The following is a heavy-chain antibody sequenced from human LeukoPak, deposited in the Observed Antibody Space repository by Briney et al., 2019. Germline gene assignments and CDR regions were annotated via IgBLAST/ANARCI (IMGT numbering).Heavy chain of an antibody. CDR1: GFTFSNYA. J-gene: IGHJ3*02. CDR3: VKSFDYYDSSGYYTDTFDI. Sequence: GGSLRLSCAASGFTFSNYAMYWVRQAPGKGLECVSTISSNGGNTYYADSVKGRFTISRDNSKNTLYLQMSSLRAEDTAVYYCVKSFDYYDSSGYYTDTFDIWGQGTMVTVSS. D-gene: IGHD3-22*01. V-gene: IGHV3-64D*09. CDR2: ISSNGGNT.